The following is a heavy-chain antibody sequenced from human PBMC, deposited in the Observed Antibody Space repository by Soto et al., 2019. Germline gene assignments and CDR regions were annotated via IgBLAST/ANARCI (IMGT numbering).Heavy chain of an antibody. D-gene: IGHD3-16*02. Sequence: GASVKVSCKASGYTFTSYDINWVRQATGQGLEWMGWMNPNSGNTGYAQKFQGRVTMTRNTSISTAYMELSSLRSEDTAVYYCARALMITFGGFIHHYYYYYVMDVCAQGTTVTVSS. CDR3: ARALMITFGGFIHHYYYYYVMDV. CDR1: GYTFTSYD. V-gene: IGHV1-8*01. J-gene: IGHJ6*02. CDR2: MNPNSGNT.